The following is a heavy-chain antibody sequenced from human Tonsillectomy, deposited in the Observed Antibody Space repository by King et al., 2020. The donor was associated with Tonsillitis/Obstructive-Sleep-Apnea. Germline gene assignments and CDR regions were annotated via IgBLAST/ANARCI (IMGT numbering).Heavy chain of an antibody. CDR3: AREEGLYSGYDYGNFDY. CDR1: GYTFTGYY. V-gene: IGHV1-2*06. J-gene: IGHJ4*02. Sequence: VQLVESGAEVKKPGASVKVSCKASGYTFTGYYMHWVRQAPGQGLEWMGRINPNSGGTNYAQTFQGRVTMTRDTSISTAYMELSRLRSDDTAVYYCAREEGLYSGYDYGNFDYWGQGTLVTVSS. D-gene: IGHD5-12*01. CDR2: INPNSGGT.